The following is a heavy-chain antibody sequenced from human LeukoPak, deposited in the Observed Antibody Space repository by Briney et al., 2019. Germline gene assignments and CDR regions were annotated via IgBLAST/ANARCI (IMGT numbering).Heavy chain of an antibody. CDR2: INPNSGGT. Sequence: ASVKVSCKASGYTFTGYYMHWVRQAPGQGLEWMGSINPNSGGTNYAQKFQGRVTMTRDTSISTAYMELSRLRSDDTAVYYCARTEGYVPIFGVVGMAFDIWGQGTMVTVSS. J-gene: IGHJ3*02. D-gene: IGHD3-3*01. CDR3: ARTEGYVPIFGVVGMAFDI. V-gene: IGHV1-2*02. CDR1: GYTFTGYY.